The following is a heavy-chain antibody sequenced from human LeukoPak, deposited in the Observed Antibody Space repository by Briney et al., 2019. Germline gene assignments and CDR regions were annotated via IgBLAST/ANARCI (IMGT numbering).Heavy chain of an antibody. Sequence: ASVKVSCKASGYTFTSYGISWVRQAPGQGLEWMGGIIPVFGSANYAQKFQGRVTITADESTSTAYMELSSLRSEDTAVYYCARGIMLRGTLDYWGQGTLVTVSS. CDR2: IIPVFGSA. CDR3: ARGIMLRGTLDY. V-gene: IGHV1-69*13. J-gene: IGHJ4*02. D-gene: IGHD3-10*01. CDR1: GYTFTSYG.